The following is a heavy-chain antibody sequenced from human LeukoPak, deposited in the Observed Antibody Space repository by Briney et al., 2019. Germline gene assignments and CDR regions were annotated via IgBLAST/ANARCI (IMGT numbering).Heavy chain of an antibody. J-gene: IGHJ4*02. CDR1: GGSISSYY. V-gene: IGHV4-4*07. CDR3: AREKRWGAYCSSTSCFFDY. CDR2: IYTSGST. D-gene: IGHD2-2*01. Sequence: SETLSLTCTVSGGSISSYYWSWIRQPAGKGLEWIGRIYTSGSTNYNPSLKSRVTMSVDTSKNQFSLKLSSVTAADTAVYYCAREKRWGAYCSSTSCFFDYWGQGTLVTVSS.